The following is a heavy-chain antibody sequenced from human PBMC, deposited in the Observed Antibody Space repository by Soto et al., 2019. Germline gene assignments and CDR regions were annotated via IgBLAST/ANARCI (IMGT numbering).Heavy chain of an antibody. J-gene: IGHJ4*02. CDR2: IYYSGST. Sequence: SETLSLTCTISGGSISSTNYYWGWIRQPPGKGLEWIGNIYYSGSTYYNPSLKSRVTISVDTSKNQFSLKLSSVTTADTAVYYCARRWSSATFDYRGQGTLVTVS. CDR1: GGSISSTNYY. CDR3: ARRWSSATFDY. D-gene: IGHD6-25*01. V-gene: IGHV4-39*01.